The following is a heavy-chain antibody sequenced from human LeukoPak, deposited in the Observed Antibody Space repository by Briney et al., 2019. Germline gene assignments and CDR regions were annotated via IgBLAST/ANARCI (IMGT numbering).Heavy chain of an antibody. D-gene: IGHD2-2*01. CDR2: ISGSGGST. CDR3: AKDQVVPAAPFPYYYYGMDV. CDR1: GFTFSSYA. J-gene: IGHJ6*02. Sequence: GGSLRLSCAASGFTFSSYAMSWVRQAPGKGLEWVSAISGSGGSTYYADSVRGRFTISRDNSKNTLYLQMNSLRAEDTAVYYCAKDQVVPAAPFPYYYYGMDVWGQGTTVTVSS. V-gene: IGHV3-23*01.